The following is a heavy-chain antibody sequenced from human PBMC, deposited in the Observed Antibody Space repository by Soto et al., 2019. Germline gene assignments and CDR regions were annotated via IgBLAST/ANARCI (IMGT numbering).Heavy chain of an antibody. J-gene: IGHJ4*02. CDR1: GFTFSSYG. CDR3: ARDLTTVTAFDY. D-gene: IGHD4-17*01. V-gene: IGHV3-33*01. CDR2: IWYDGSNK. Sequence: GSLRLYCAASGFTFSSYGMHWVRQAPGKGLEWVAVIWYDGSNKYYADSVKGRFTISRDNSKNTLYLQMNSLRAEDTAVYYCARDLTTVTAFDYWGQGTLVTVSS.